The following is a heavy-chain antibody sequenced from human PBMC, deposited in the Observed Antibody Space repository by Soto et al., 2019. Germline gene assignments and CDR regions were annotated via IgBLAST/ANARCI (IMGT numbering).Heavy chain of an antibody. V-gene: IGHV5-10-1*01. CDR2: IDPSDSYT. D-gene: IGHD3-22*01. CDR3: ARLNYDSSGPFGY. CDR1: EYSFTSYW. J-gene: IGHJ4*02. Sequence: GEPLKISCKGSEYSFTSYWIGWVRQMPGKGLEWMGRIDPSDSYTNYSPSFQGHVTISADKSISTAYLQWSSLKASDTAMYYCARLNYDSSGPFGYWGQGTMVTDSS.